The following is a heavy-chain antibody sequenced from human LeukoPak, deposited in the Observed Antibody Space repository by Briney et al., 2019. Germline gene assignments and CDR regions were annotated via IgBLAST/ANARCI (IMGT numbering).Heavy chain of an antibody. Sequence: PGGSLRLSCAASGFTFSSYAMHWVRQAPGKGLEWVAVISYDGSNKYYADSVKGRFTISRDNSKNTLYLQMNSLRAEDTAVYYCARDRSSSLSHFDYWGQGTLVTVSS. V-gene: IGHV3-30-3*01. CDR1: GFTFSSYA. J-gene: IGHJ4*02. CDR3: ARDRSSSLSHFDY. CDR2: ISYDGSNK. D-gene: IGHD6-6*01.